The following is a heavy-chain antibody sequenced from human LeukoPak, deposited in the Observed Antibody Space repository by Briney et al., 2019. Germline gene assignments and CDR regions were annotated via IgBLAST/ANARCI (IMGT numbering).Heavy chain of an antibody. V-gene: IGHV4-39*01. CDR3: ASLDTSGYPNAFDI. J-gene: IGHJ3*02. CDR1: GGSISS. Sequence: SETLSLTCTVSGGSISSWVWIRQPPGKGLELIGTIYYSGSTNYNPSLQSRVSISVDTSKSQFSLKLSSVTAADTAVYYCASLDTSGYPNAFDIWGQGTWVSVSS. CDR2: IYYSGST. D-gene: IGHD3-22*01.